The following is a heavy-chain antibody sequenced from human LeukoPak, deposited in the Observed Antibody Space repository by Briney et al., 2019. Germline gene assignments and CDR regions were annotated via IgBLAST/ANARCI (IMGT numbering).Heavy chain of an antibody. J-gene: IGHJ4*02. CDR3: AREAVAGLYYFDY. CDR2: ITSSSYI. Sequence: GGSLRLSCAASGFTFSSYSMNWVRQAPGKGLEWVSSITSSSYIYYADSVKGRFTISRDNAKNSLYLQMNSLRAEDTAVYYCAREAVAGLYYFDYWGQGTLVTVSS. CDR1: GFTFSSYS. V-gene: IGHV3-21*01. D-gene: IGHD6-19*01.